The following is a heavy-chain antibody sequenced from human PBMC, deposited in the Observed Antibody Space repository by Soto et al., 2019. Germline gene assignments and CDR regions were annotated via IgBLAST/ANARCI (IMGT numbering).Heavy chain of an antibody. V-gene: IGHV4-34*02. Sequence: QVQLQQWGAGLLKPSETLSLTCAVYGGSFSGYFWSWVRKSPGKGLEWIGEVNYSGTTNYNPSLKRRVTISADTSKSQFSLTLKSVTAADTAVYYCARDDRLWFGSFWSQGALVTVSS. CDR2: VNYSGTT. D-gene: IGHD3-10*01. J-gene: IGHJ4*02. CDR3: ARDDRLWFGSF. CDR1: GGSFSGYF.